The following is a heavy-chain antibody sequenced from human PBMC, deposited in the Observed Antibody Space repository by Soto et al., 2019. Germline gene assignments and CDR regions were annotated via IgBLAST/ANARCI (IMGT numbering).Heavy chain of an antibody. CDR1: GGTFSSYT. Sequence: GASVKVSCKASGGTFSSYTISWVRQAPGQGLEWMGRIIPILGIANYAQKFQGRVTITADKSTSTAYMELSSLRSEDTAVYYCAREPSYGGYPRYYYYYMDVWGKGTTVTVSS. CDR2: IIPILGIA. D-gene: IGHD4-17*01. CDR3: AREPSYGGYPRYYYYYMDV. V-gene: IGHV1-69*04. J-gene: IGHJ6*03.